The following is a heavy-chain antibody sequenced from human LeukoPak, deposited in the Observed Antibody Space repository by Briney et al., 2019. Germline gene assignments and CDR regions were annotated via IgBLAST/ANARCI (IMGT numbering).Heavy chain of an antibody. J-gene: IGHJ6*03. D-gene: IGHD2-15*01. CDR1: GGSFSGYY. V-gene: IGHV4-34*01. Sequence: SETLSLTCAVYGGSFSGYYWSWIRQPPGKGLEWIGEINHSGSTYYNPSLKSRVTISVDTSKNQFSLKPSSVTAADTAVYYCARGGRIVAEGSYYYYMDVWGKGTTVTVSS. CDR2: INHSGST. CDR3: ARGGRIVAEGSYYYYMDV.